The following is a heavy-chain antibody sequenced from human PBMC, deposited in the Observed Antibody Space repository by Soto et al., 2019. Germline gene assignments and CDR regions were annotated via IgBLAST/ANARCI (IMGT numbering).Heavy chain of an antibody. Sequence: QVQLVQSGAEVKKPGASVKVSCKASGDTFTNYDIKWVRQATGQGREWMGCMNPNSGNTGYAQKFQGRVTMTRNTSISTAYMETSRLRSEDTSVYYYARVLNGMDVWGQGTTINVSS. CDR3: ARVLNGMDV. CDR2: MNPNSGNT. J-gene: IGHJ6*02. CDR1: GDTFTNYD. V-gene: IGHV1-8*01.